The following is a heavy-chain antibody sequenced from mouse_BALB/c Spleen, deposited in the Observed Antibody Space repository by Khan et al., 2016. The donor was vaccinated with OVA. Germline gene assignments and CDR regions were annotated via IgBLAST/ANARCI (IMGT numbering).Heavy chain of an antibody. CDR3: TRFVTTGWFTY. J-gene: IGHJ3*01. CDR1: GYSFTNYY. CDR2: IDPFNGGA. Sequence: VQLKESGPELMKPGASVKISCKASGYSFTNYYIHWVKQSHGQSLEWIGYIDPFNGGATYNQKFKGTATLTVDKSSSTVYMHLSSLTSEDSAVYYCTRFVTTGWFTYWGQGTLVTVAA. D-gene: IGHD2-13*01. V-gene: IGHV1S135*01.